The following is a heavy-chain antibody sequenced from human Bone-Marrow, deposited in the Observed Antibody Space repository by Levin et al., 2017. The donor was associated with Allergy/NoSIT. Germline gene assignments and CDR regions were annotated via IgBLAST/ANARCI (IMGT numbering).Heavy chain of an antibody. Sequence: PGGSLRLSCAASGFTFSDHFMDWVRQSPGKGLEWIARCRTKANGYTTEHAAAVKGRFTISRDDSKNSLYLQMNSLKTEDTAVYYCVKVDRRRRGNYYYYSGMDVWGQGTTVAVSS. J-gene: IGHJ6*02. CDR2: CRTKANGYTT. CDR1: GFTFSDHF. V-gene: IGHV3-72*01. CDR3: VKVDRRRRGNYYYYSGMDV.